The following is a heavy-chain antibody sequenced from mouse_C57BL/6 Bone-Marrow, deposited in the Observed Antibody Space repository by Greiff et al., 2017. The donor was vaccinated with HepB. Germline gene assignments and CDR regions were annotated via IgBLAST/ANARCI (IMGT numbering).Heavy chain of an antibody. J-gene: IGHJ4*01. V-gene: IGHV1-39*01. CDR3: AISITTVVATRGYAMDY. CDR2: INPNYGTT. CDR1: GYSFTDYN. Sequence: VQLQQSGPELVKPGASVKISCKASGYSFTDYNMNWVKQSNGKSLEWIGVINPNYGTTSYNQKFKGKATLTVDQSSSTAYMQLNSLTSEDSAVYYCAISITTVVATRGYAMDYWGQGTSVTVSS. D-gene: IGHD1-1*01.